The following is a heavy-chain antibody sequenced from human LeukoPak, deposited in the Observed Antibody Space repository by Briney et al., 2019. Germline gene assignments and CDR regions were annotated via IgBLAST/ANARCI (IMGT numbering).Heavy chain of an antibody. CDR1: GFTFSSYS. Sequence: PGGSLRLSCAAFGFTFSSYSMNWVRQAPGKGLEWVSSISSNSDYIFYTDSVKGRFTISRDNAQKSLYLQMNSLRAEDTAVYYCARGRAGLFDYWGQGTLVTVSS. CDR2: ISSNSDYI. V-gene: IGHV3-21*01. J-gene: IGHJ4*02. CDR3: ARGRAGLFDY. D-gene: IGHD3-10*02.